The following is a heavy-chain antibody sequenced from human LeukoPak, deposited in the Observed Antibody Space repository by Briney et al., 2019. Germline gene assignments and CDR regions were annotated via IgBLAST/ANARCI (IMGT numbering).Heavy chain of an antibody. CDR2: VSGSGGVT. D-gene: IGHD2-2*01. V-gene: IGHV3-23*01. Sequence: GGSLRLSCGASGFTFSKYAMSWVRQAPGKGLEWVSGVSGSGGVTYYADSVKGRLTISRDNSKNTLYLLMNSLRADDTAVYYCARGQYCSGTSCYAYYYYYNMDVWGQGTTVTVSS. CDR1: GFTFSKYA. J-gene: IGHJ6*02. CDR3: ARGQYCSGTSCYAYYYYYNMDV.